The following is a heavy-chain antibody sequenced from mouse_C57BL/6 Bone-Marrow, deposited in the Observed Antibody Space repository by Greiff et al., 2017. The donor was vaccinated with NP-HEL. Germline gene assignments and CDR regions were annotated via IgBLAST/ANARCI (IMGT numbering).Heavy chain of an antibody. Sequence: VHVKQSGPELVKPGASVKLPCKASGYTFTDYNMDWVQQSPGKSLEWIGGINPNNGGTTYNQKFKGKATFTVDKSSTTAYMELRSLISEDTAVYYCAVLYYCGSSSWYFDVWGTGTTVTVSS. J-gene: IGHJ1*03. CDR2: INPNNGGT. D-gene: IGHD1-1*01. CDR3: AVLYYCGSSSWYFDV. CDR1: GYTFTDYN. V-gene: IGHV1-18*01.